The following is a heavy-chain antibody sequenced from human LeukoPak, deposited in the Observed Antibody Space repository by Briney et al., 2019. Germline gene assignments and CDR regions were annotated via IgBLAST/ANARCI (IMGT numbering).Heavy chain of an antibody. CDR3: ARDRGDSSGCYPYDAFDI. Sequence: PSQTLSLTCTVSGGSISSGDYYWSWTRQPPGKGLEWIGYIYYSGSTYYNPSLKSRVTISVDTSKNQFSLKLSSVTAADTAVYYCARDRGDSSGCYPYDAFDIWGQGTMVTVSS. CDR2: IYYSGST. J-gene: IGHJ3*02. D-gene: IGHD3-22*01. V-gene: IGHV4-30-4*08. CDR1: GGSISSGDYY.